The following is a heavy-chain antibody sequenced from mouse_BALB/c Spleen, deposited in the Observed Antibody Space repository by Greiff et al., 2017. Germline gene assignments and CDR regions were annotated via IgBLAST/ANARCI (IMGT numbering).Heavy chain of an antibody. Sequence: EVKLMESGGDLVKPGGSLKLSCAASGFTFSSYGMSWVRQTPDKRLEWVATISSGGSYTYYPDSVKGRFTISRDNAKNTLYLQMSSLKSEDTAMYYCARVTTAHYFDYWGQGTTLTVSS. J-gene: IGHJ2*01. CDR3: ARVTTAHYFDY. V-gene: IGHV5-6*01. CDR1: GFTFSSYG. D-gene: IGHD1-2*01. CDR2: ISSGGSYT.